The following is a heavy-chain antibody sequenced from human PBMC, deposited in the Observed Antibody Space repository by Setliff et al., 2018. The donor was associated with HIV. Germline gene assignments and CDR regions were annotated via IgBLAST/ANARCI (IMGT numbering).Heavy chain of an antibody. D-gene: IGHD6-13*01. V-gene: IGHV4-31*03. J-gene: IGHJ4*02. CDR1: GGSISSGGYY. CDR3: AREVASAAAGTVDY. Sequence: PSETLSLTCTVSGGSISSGGYYWSWIRQHPGKGLEWIGYIYYSGSTYHNPSLKSRVTISVDTSKNQFSLKLSSVTAADTAVYYCAREVASAAAGTVDYWGQGTLGTAPQ. CDR2: IYYSGST.